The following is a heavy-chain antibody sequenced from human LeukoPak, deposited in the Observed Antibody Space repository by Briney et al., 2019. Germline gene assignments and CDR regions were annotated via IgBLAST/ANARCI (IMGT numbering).Heavy chain of an antibody. CDR2: IYPGDSDT. J-gene: IGHJ3*02. V-gene: IGHV5-51*01. Sequence: GESLKISCKGSGYSFTSYWIGWVRQMPGKGLEWMGIIYPGDSDTRYSPSFQGQVTISADRSISTAYLQWSSLKASDTAMYYCARANGRDGYTSDAFDIWGQGTMVTVSS. CDR3: ARANGRDGYTSDAFDI. D-gene: IGHD5-24*01. CDR1: GYSFTSYW.